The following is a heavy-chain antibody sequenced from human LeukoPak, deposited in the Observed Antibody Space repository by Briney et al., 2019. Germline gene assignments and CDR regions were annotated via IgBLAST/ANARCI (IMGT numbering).Heavy chain of an antibody. Sequence: GGSLRLSCAASGFTFSSYWMSWVRQAPGKGLEWVANIKQDGSEKYYVDSVKGRFTISRDNAKNSLYLQMNSLRAEDTAVYYCARVNYYDSSGYYGSFGHYFDYWGQGTLVTVSS. CDR1: GFTFSSYW. D-gene: IGHD3-22*01. J-gene: IGHJ4*02. CDR2: IKQDGSEK. CDR3: ARVNYYDSSGYYGSFGHYFDY. V-gene: IGHV3-7*01.